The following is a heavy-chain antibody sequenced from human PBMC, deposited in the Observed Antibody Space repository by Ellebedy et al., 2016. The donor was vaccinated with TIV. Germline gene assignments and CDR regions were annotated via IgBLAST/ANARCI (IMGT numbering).Heavy chain of an antibody. D-gene: IGHD2-15*01. Sequence: GESLKISCVASGFTFSNYNMNWVRQSPGKGLEWLSSIRSTCSDKYYAESVKGRFTISRDNAEDTLFLKMNSLRAEDTAVYFCSRGWSTPDTWGQGTLVIVSS. CDR2: IRSTCSDK. CDR3: SRGWSTPDT. V-gene: IGHV3-21*06. J-gene: IGHJ5*02. CDR1: GFTFSNYN.